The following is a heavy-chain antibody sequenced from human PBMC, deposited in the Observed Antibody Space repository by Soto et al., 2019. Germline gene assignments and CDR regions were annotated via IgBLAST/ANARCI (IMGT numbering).Heavy chain of an antibody. Sequence: EVKLLESGGGLVQPGGSLRLSCAASGLTFSSYAMSWVRQAPGKGLEWVSAISGSGGSTYYADSVKGWFTISRDNSKNTLYLQMNSLRAEDTAVYYCAKAPAADNYYYMDVWGKGTTVTVSS. CDR3: AKAPAADNYYYMDV. V-gene: IGHV3-23*01. J-gene: IGHJ6*03. CDR2: ISGSGGST. CDR1: GLTFSSYA. D-gene: IGHD6-13*01.